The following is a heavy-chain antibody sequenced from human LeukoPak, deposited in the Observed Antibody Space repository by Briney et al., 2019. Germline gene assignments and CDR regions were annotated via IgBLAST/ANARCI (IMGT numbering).Heavy chain of an antibody. V-gene: IGHV3-48*01. CDR2: ITSTWSPG. D-gene: IGHD3-3*01. Sequence: PGGSLRLSCAASGFTFSSCTMSGVRQPPWKGLECALYITSTWSPGSYAASVKGRFTISRDNAKNSLYLQMNSLRAEDTAVYYCARAGRRITIFGDGDRAWLFDYWGQGTLSPSPQ. CDR1: GFTFSSCT. J-gene: IGHJ4*02. CDR3: ARAGRRITIFGDGDRAWLFDY.